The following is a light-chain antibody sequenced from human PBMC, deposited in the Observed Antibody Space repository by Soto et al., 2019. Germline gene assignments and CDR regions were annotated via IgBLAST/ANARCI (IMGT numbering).Light chain of an antibody. CDR2: DAS. Sequence: DIQMTQSPSTLSASVGDRVTITCRASQSIRPWLAWYQQKPGKAPKLLIYDASTLESGVPSRFSGSGSGTGFTLTISSLQSDDFATYYCQQYNSYSAITFGGGTRVE. CDR3: QQYNSYSAIT. V-gene: IGKV1-5*01. CDR1: QSIRPW. J-gene: IGKJ4*01.